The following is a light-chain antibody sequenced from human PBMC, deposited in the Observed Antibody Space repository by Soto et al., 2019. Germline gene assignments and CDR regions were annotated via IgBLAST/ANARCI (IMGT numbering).Light chain of an antibody. V-gene: IGLV2-23*02. CDR3: CSYAGSRNLCV. Sequence: QSVLTQPASVSGSPGQSITISCTGTSNDVGAYDLVSWYQHHPGKAPKRIIYEVSKRPSGVSNRFSGSTSGNTASLTISGVQAGDEGYYYCCSYAGSRNLCVFGTGTKVTVL. J-gene: IGLJ1*01. CDR2: EVS. CDR1: SNDVGAYDL.